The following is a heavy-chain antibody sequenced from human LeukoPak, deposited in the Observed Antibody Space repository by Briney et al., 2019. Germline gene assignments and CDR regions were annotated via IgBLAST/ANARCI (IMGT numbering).Heavy chain of an antibody. CDR2: IYTSGST. V-gene: IGHV4-4*07. J-gene: IGHJ4*02. CDR1: GGSISSYY. Sequence: SETLSLTCTVSGGSISSYYWSWIRQPAGKGLEWIGRIYTSGSTNYNPSLKSRVTMSVDTSKNQFSLKLSSVTAADTAVYYCARANTHTYYYDSSGYYYFDYWGRGTLVTVSS. CDR3: ARANTHTYYYDSSGYYYFDY. D-gene: IGHD3-22*01.